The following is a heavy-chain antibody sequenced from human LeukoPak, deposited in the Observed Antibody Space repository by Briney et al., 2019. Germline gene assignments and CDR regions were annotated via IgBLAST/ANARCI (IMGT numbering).Heavy chain of an antibody. CDR2: INHSGST. V-gene: IGHV4-34*01. CDR1: GGSFSGYY. J-gene: IGHJ6*03. Sequence: SETLSLTCAVYGGSFSGYYWSWIRQPPGKGLEWIGEINHSGSTNYNPSLKSRVTISVDTSKNQFSLKLSSVTAADTAVYYCARDRYSGCASYYYYYYMDVWGKGTTVTISS. D-gene: IGHD5-12*01. CDR3: ARDRYSGCASYYYYYYMDV.